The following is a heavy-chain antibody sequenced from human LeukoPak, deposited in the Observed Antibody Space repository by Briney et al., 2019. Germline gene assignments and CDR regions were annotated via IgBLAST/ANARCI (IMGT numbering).Heavy chain of an antibody. CDR2: INPNSGGT. V-gene: IGHV1-2*04. CDR1: GYTFTGYY. J-gene: IGHJ3*02. CDR3: ARGPPIITMIPTEAFDI. Sequence: ASVKVSCKASGYTFTGYYMHWVRQAPGQGLEWMGWINPNSGGTNYAQKFQGWVTMTRDTSISTAYMELSRLRSDDTAVYYCARGPPIITMIPTEAFDIWGQGTTVTVSS. D-gene: IGHD3-22*01.